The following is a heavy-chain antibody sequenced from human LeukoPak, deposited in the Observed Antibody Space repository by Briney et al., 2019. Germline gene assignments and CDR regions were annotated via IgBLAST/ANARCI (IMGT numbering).Heavy chain of an antibody. Sequence: ERGGSLRLACAASGFTFSGSAIHWVRQSSGKGLEWVGQIDKKDKGYATATAYAASVKGRFTISRDDSINTAYLQMKSLKTEDTALYYCTRDSGTYNWFDPWGQGTLVTVSS. CDR3: TRDSGTYNWFDP. J-gene: IGHJ5*02. V-gene: IGHV3-73*01. D-gene: IGHD1-26*01. CDR2: IDKKDKGYATAT. CDR1: GFTFSGSA.